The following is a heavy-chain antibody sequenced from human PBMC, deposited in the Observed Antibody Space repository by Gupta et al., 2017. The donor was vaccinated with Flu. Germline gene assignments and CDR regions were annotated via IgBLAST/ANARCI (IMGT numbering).Heavy chain of an antibody. V-gene: IGHV1-2*02. CDR2: LNPNSDVT. CDR3: SRGDWDPPFDY. D-gene: IGHD3-9*01. CDR1: GDMFTYYY. J-gene: IGHJ4*02. Sequence: QVQLVQSGAEVKRPGASVKVSCTASGDMFTYYYIRWVRQAPGQGLELMGWLNPNSDVTNYAQRFQGRVTMTRYTSMSAVYMELNRLTSDDTAVYYCSRGDWDPPFDYCGQVTLVTVSS.